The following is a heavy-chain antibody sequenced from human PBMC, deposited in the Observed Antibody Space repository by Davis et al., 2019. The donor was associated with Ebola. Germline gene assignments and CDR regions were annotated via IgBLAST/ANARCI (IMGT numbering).Heavy chain of an antibody. D-gene: IGHD6-13*01. Sequence: ASVKVSCKASGYSFTAYYMHWVRQAPVQGLEWMGRINPHSGGTNSAQKFQGRVTMIRDTSISTAYMEVSRLRSDDTAVYYCARDSMLGSWYYWGQGTLVAVSS. V-gene: IGHV1-2*06. CDR2: INPHSGGT. CDR3: ARDSMLGSWYY. J-gene: IGHJ4*02. CDR1: GYSFTAYY.